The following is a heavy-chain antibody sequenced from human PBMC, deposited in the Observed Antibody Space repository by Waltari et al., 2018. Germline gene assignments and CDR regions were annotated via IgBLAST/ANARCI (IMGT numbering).Heavy chain of an antibody. D-gene: IGHD3-22*01. J-gene: IGHJ3*02. CDR3: ATYGSGYYTDAFDI. V-gene: IGHV4-4*07. CDR1: GCPVSTYY. Sequence: QVQLQESGPGLVKPAESLSATCSVPGCPVSTYYWNWLRQPAAKGLELIGRIYTGGSTNYNPSLQSRVTMSVDTTKKQFSLKLSSVTAADTAVYYCATYGSGYYTDAFDIWGQGTMVTVSS. CDR2: IYTGGST.